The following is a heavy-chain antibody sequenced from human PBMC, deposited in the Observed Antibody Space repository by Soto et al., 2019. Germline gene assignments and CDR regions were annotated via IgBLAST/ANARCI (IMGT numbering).Heavy chain of an antibody. CDR3: ARDTDSSGWSYYYYYGMDV. J-gene: IGHJ6*02. CDR1: GYTFTSYY. CDR2: INPSGGST. V-gene: IGHV1-46*01. D-gene: IGHD6-19*01. Sequence: ASVKVSCKASGYTFTSYYMHWVRQAPGQGLEWMGIINPSGGSTSYAQKFQGRVTMTRDTSTSTVYMELSSLRSEDTAVYYCARDTDSSGWSYYYYYGMDVWGQGTTVTVSS.